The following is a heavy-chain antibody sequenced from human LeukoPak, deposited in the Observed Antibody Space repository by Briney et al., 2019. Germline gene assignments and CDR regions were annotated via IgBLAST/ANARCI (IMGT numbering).Heavy chain of an antibody. CDR3: AELGITMIGGV. CDR2: ISSSSSTI. V-gene: IGHV3-48*01. CDR1: GFTFSSYS. J-gene: IGHJ6*04. D-gene: IGHD3-10*02. Sequence: GGSLRLSCAASGFTFSSYSMSWVRQAPGKGLEWVSYISSSSSTIYYADSVKGRFTISRDNAKNSLYLQMNSLRAEDTAVYYCAELGITMIGGVWGKGTTVTISS.